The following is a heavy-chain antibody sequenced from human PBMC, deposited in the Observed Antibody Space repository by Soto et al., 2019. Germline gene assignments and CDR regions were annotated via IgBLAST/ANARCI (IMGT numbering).Heavy chain of an antibody. CDR2: IIPILGIA. D-gene: IGHD4-17*01. CDR1: GGTFSSYT. CDR3: ARGSYGDYYFDY. V-gene: IGHV1-69*02. Sequence: QVQLVQSGAEVKQPGSSVKVSCKASGGTFSSYTISWVRQAPGQGLEWMGRIIPILGIANYAQKFQGRVTITADKSTSTAYMELSSLRSEDTAVYYCARGSYGDYYFDYWGQGTLVTVSS. J-gene: IGHJ4*02.